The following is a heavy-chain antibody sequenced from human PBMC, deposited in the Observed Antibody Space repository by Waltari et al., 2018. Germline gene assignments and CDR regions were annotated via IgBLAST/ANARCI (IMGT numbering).Heavy chain of an antibody. J-gene: IGHJ4*02. CDR2: INHKGST. CDR1: GGSLSGYY. V-gene: IGHV4-34*01. CDR3: ARGVFDY. Sequence: QVQLQQWGAKVLKPSETLSLTCNVSGGSLSGYYWSGVRQPPGKGLEWIGEINHKGSTNFNPSLRSRFTMSVDSSKNQFSLKLDSVTAVDTAVYYCARGVFDYWGQGTLVTVSS.